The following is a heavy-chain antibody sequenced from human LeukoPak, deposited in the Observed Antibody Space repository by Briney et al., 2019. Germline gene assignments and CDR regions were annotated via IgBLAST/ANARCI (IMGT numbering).Heavy chain of an antibody. Sequence: PSETLSLTCTVSGGSISSGDYYWSWIRQPPGKGLEWIGYIYYSGSTYYNPSLKSRVTISVDTSKNQFSLKLSSVTAADTAVYYCARVNYSNYHTFDYWGQGTLVTVSS. CDR2: IYYSGST. CDR1: GGSISSGDYY. CDR3: ARVNYSNYHTFDY. D-gene: IGHD4-11*01. V-gene: IGHV4-30-4*01. J-gene: IGHJ4*02.